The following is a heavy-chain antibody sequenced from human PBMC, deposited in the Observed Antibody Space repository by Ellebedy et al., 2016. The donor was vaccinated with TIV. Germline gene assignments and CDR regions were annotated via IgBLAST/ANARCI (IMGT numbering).Heavy chain of an antibody. Sequence: AASVKVSCKASGYTFTGYYIHWVRQAPGQGLEWMGWLNVASTDTNYAQRFRDRVTMTRDTSISTAYMDLSRLTSDDTAVYYCARPVMKVVTAAPLGYWGQGTLVTVSS. CDR2: LNVASTDT. D-gene: IGHD3-22*01. CDR3: ARPVMKVVTAAPLGY. CDR1: GYTFTGYY. V-gene: IGHV1-2*02. J-gene: IGHJ4*02.